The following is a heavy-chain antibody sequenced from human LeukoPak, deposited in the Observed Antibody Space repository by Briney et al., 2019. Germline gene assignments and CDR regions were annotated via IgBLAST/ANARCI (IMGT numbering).Heavy chain of an antibody. V-gene: IGHV3-11*05. CDR2: ISSSGSFT. Sequence: GRSLRLSCAASGFTFSDYYMSWIRQAPGKGLEWVSYISSSGSFTNYADSVTGRFTISRDNAKKSLYLLMNSLRAEDTALYYCARGHDTSGPWRDWGQGTLVTVSS. J-gene: IGHJ4*02. D-gene: IGHD3-22*01. CDR3: ARGHDTSGPWRD. CDR1: GFTFSDYY.